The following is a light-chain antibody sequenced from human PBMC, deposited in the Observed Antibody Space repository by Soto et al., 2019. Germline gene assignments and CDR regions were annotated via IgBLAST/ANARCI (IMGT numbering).Light chain of an antibody. V-gene: IGKV1-33*01. CDR3: QQYDSLPLT. CDR2: DVS. CDR1: QDISNY. Sequence: DSQMTQSPPSLSVSVGDRVTITCQASQDISNYLHWFQQKPGKAPQLLIFDVSNLQTGVPSRFSGGGSGTDFALTISSLEPEDIATYYCQQYDSLPLTFGQGTKVDIK. J-gene: IGKJ1*01.